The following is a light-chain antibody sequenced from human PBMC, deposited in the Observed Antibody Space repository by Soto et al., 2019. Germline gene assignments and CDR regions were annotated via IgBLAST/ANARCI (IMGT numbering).Light chain of an antibody. J-gene: IGKJ1*01. CDR2: GAS. CDR1: QSVSSSY. Sequence: EIVLTQSPGTLSLSPGERATLSCRASQSVSSSYLAWYQQKPGQAPRLLIYGASNRATGIADRFSGSGSGTDFTLTISRLEPEDVAVYYCQQYGSSLGTFGQGTKVEIK. CDR3: QQYGSSLGT. V-gene: IGKV3-20*01.